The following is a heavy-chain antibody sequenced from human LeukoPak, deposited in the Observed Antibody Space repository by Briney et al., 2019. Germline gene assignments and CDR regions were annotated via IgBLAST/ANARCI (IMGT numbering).Heavy chain of an antibody. CDR2: ISSSSSYI. D-gene: IGHD4-17*01. Sequence: GGSLRLSCAASGFTFSSYSMNWVRQAPGKGLEWVSSISSSSSYIYYADSVKGRFTISRDNAKNSLYLQMNSLRAEDTAVYYCAKGGAYGDYVRWFDPWGQGTLVTVSS. CDR3: AKGGAYGDYVRWFDP. CDR1: GFTFSSYS. J-gene: IGHJ5*02. V-gene: IGHV3-21*01.